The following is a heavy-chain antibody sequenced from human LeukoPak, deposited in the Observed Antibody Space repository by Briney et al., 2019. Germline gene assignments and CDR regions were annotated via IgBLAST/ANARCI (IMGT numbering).Heavy chain of an antibody. V-gene: IGHV3-21*01. CDR1: GFIFSSYS. Sequence: AGGSLRLSCAASGFIFSSYSMNWVRQAPGKGLEWVSSISSSSSYIYYADSVKGRFTISRDNAKNSLYLQMNSLRAEDTAVYYCARGPAVVGTLGGFDPWGQGTLVTVSS. D-gene: IGHD1-26*01. CDR2: ISSSSSYI. J-gene: IGHJ5*02. CDR3: ARGPAVVGTLGGFDP.